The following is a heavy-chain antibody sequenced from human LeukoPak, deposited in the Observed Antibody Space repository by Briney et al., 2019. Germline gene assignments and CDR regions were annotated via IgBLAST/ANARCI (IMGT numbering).Heavy chain of an antibody. V-gene: IGHV4-34*01. D-gene: IGHD6-6*01. CDR1: GGSFSGYY. CDR3: ARGGGSSSYYYYLDV. Sequence: PSQTLSLTCAVYGGSFSGYYWSWIRQPPGKGLEWIGEINHSGSTNYNPSLKSRVTISVDTSKNRYSLKLSSVTAADTVVYYCARGGGSSSYYYYLDVWGKGTTVTVSS. CDR2: INHSGST. J-gene: IGHJ6*03.